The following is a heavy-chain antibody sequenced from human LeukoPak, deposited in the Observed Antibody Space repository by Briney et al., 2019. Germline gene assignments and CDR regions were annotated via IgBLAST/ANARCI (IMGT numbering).Heavy chain of an antibody. CDR2: MNPNSGTT. J-gene: IGHJ4*02. D-gene: IGHD3-9*01. CDR3: ARGERFLRYFDWLFHFDY. Sequence: ASVKVSCKASGYTFTSYDINWVRQAPGQGLEWMGWMNPNSGTTGYAQKFQGRVTMTRNTSLSTAYMEMSSLRSEDTAVYYCARGERFLRYFDWLFHFDYWGQGTLVTVSS. V-gene: IGHV1-8*01. CDR1: GYTFTSYD.